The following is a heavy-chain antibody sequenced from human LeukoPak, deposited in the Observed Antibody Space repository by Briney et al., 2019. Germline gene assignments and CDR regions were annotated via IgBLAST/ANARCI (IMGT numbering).Heavy chain of an antibody. Sequence: GGSLRLSCAASGFTFTSYSMNWVRQAPGKGLEWVSSISSSSRYISYADSVKGRFTISRDNAKNSLYLQVNSLRAEDTAVYYCARDTEERRYFDYWGQGTVVTVSS. J-gene: IGHJ4*02. CDR2: ISSSSRYI. D-gene: IGHD1-1*01. CDR3: ARDTEERRYFDY. CDR1: GFTFTSYS. V-gene: IGHV3-21*01.